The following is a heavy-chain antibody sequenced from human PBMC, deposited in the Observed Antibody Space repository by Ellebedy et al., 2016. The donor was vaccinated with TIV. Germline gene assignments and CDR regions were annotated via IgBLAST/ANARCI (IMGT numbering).Heavy chain of an antibody. CDR3: AKPRGGGYDYGDY. CDR2: ISYDGSNK. CDR1: GFTFSSYG. D-gene: IGHD5-12*01. J-gene: IGHJ4*02. Sequence: GESLKISXAASGFTFSSYGMHWVRQAPGKGLEWVAVISYDGSNKYYADSVKGRFTISRDNSKNTLYLQMNSLRAEDTAVYYCAKPRGGGYDYGDYWGQGTLVTVSS. V-gene: IGHV3-30*18.